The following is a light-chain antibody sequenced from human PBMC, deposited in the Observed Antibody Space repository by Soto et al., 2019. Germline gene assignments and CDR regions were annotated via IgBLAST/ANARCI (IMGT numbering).Light chain of an antibody. J-gene: IGKJ1*01. CDR1: QSISRW. CDR3: QQYHTSWT. Sequence: DIKMNQSPSTLSASVGDRVTITCRASQSISRWLAWYQQKPGKAPNLLIHDGFSLESGVPSRFSGSGSGTEFTLTITSLQPDDFATYYCQQYHTSWTFGQGTNVDI. CDR2: DGF. V-gene: IGKV1-5*01.